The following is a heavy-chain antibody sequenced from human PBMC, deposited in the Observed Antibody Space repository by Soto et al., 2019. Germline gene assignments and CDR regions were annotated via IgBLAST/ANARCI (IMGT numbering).Heavy chain of an antibody. CDR1: CGSISSYF. CDR2: VYYTGTT. Sequence: SETLSLTCTVSCGSISSYFYIWVRQPPGKGLEWIGSVYYTGTTDYNPSLKSRVTISVDTSKTQFSLNLRSVTAADTAVYYCARDLAAVPGAFDYWGRGTLVTVSS. CDR3: ARDLAAVPGAFDY. D-gene: IGHD6-13*01. V-gene: IGHV4-59*01. J-gene: IGHJ4*02.